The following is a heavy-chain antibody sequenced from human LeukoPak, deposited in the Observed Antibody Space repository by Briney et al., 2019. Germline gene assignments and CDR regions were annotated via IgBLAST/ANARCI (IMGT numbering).Heavy chain of an antibody. V-gene: IGHV3-21*01. D-gene: IGHD3-16*01. Sequence: PGGSLRLSCAASGFTFSDYHMNWVRQAPGKGLEWVAYISSASNYIYYADSVKGRLTVSRDNAKNSLYLQMDSLRAGDTAVYYCTRDVTSYGHFDSWGQGTLVTVAS. CDR2: ISSASNYI. CDR3: TRDVTSYGHFDS. CDR1: GFTFSDYH. J-gene: IGHJ4*02.